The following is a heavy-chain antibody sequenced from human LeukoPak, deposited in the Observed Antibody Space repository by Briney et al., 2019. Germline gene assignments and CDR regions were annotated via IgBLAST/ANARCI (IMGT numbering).Heavy chain of an antibody. V-gene: IGHV3-30*18. CDR1: GFTFSSYG. D-gene: IGHD3-22*01. CDR2: ISYDGSNK. J-gene: IGHJ6*02. Sequence: GGSLRLSCAASGFTFSSYGMHWVRQAPGKGLEWVAVISYDGSNKYYADSVKGRFTISRDNSKNTLYLQMNSLRAEDTAVYYCAKDLSGSSAGMDVWGQGTTVTVSS. CDR3: AKDLSGSSAGMDV.